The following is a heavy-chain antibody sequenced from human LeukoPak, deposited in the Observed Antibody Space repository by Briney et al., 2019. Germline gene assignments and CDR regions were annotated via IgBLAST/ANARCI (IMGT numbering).Heavy chain of an antibody. CDR2: ISAYNGNT. V-gene: IGHV1-18*01. CDR3: ARSHYGDPDFDY. D-gene: IGHD4-17*01. Sequence: GASVKASCKASGYTFTSYGISWVRQAPGQGLEWMGWISAYNGNTNYAQKPQGRVTMTTDTSTSTAYMELRSLRSDDTAVYYCARSHYGDPDFDYWGQGTLVTVSS. CDR1: GYTFTSYG. J-gene: IGHJ4*02.